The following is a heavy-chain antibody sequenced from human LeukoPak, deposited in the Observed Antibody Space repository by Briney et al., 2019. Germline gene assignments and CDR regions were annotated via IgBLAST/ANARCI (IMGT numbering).Heavy chain of an antibody. CDR2: ISVDNGNT. D-gene: IGHD2-8*01. J-gene: IGHJ4*02. Sequence: ASVKVSYKASGYTFSNSGLSWVRQAPGQGLEWMGWISVDNGNTNYEEKFQGRVTMTTDTSTSTAYMEMRSLRSDDTAVYYCARLKFGSNVLDYWGQGTLVTVSS. CDR3: ARLKFGSNVLDY. CDR1: GYTFSNSG. V-gene: IGHV1-18*01.